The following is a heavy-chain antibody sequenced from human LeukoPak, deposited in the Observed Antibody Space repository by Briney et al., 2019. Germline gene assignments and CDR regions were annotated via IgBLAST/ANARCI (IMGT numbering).Heavy chain of an antibody. CDR2: IYYSGST. Sequence: SSETLSLTCTVSGGSISSSSYYWGWIRQPPGKGLEWIGSIYYSGSTYYNPSLKSRVTISVDTSKNQFSLKLSSVTAADTAVYYCARHVKPTMIDYFDYWGQGTLVTVSS. J-gene: IGHJ4*02. CDR1: GGSISSSSYY. D-gene: IGHD3-22*01. CDR3: ARHVKPTMIDYFDY. V-gene: IGHV4-39*01.